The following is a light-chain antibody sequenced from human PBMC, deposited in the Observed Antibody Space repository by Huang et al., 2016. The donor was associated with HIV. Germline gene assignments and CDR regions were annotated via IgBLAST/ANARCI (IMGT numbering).Light chain of an antibody. J-gene: IGKJ4*01. CDR3: QQLISYPL. CDR2: AAS. CDR1: QGISSS. Sequence: IQLTQSPSSLSASVGDRVTITCRASQGISSSLAWYQQKPGKAPKLLIYAASTLQRGVPSRVSGSGSGTDFSLTISSLQPEDFATYYCQQLISYPLFGGGTKVEIK. V-gene: IGKV1-9*01.